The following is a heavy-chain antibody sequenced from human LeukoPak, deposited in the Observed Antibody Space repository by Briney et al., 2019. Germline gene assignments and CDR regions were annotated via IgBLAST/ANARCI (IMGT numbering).Heavy chain of an antibody. V-gene: IGHV1-46*01. CDR2: NNPSGGST. J-gene: IGHJ6*03. CDR1: GYTVTSYY. CDR3: ARDRIAAAGIWNYYYYMDV. Sequence: SVKVSCKASGYTVTSYYMHWVRQAPGQGLEWMEINNPSGGSTNYAQKFQGRVTMTRDMSTSTVYMDLSSLRSEDTAVYYCARDRIAAAGIWNYYYYMDVWGKGTTVTVSS. D-gene: IGHD6-13*01.